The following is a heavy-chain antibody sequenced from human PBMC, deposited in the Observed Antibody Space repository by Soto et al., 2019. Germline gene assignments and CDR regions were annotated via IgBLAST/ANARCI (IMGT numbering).Heavy chain of an antibody. Sequence: QVQLVESGGGVVQSGRSLRLSCAASGFIFSNYGIHWVRQAPGKGLEWVAVISYDGSNKYYADSVKGRFTISRDNSKNMLYLQMNSQRGEDTAVYYCAKLPSGGSSTVHFDIWVQGTMVAVSS. V-gene: IGHV3-30*18. J-gene: IGHJ3*02. CDR3: AKLPSGGSSTVHFDI. CDR1: GFIFSNYG. CDR2: ISYDGSNK. D-gene: IGHD6-6*01.